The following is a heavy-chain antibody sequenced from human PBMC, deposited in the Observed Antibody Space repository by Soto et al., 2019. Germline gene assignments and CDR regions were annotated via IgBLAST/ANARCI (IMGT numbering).Heavy chain of an antibody. V-gene: IGHV3-23*01. CDR3: AKFRGPSYSYYSMDV. CDR2: ISGSGRTT. Sequence: EVQLLESGGGLVQPGGSLRLSCAASGFTFGSYAMNWLRQAPGRGLECVSFISGSGRTTYYADSVKGRFTVSRDYSKNTLYLQMNSLRAEDTSLYYCAKFRGPSYSYYSMDVWGKGTKVTVSS. J-gene: IGHJ6*03. CDR1: GFTFGSYA. D-gene: IGHD3-16*01.